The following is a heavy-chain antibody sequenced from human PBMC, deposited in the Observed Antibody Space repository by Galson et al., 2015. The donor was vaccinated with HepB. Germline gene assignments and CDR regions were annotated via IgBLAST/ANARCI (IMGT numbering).Heavy chain of an antibody. CDR2: INHSGST. Sequence: LSLTCAVYGGSFSGYYWSWIRQPPGKGLEWIGEINHSGSTNYNPSLKSRVTISVDTSKNQFSLKLSSVTAADTAVYHCARGDRLARYDYWGQGTLVTVSS. CDR3: ARGDRLARYDY. CDR1: GGSFSGYY. V-gene: IGHV4-34*01. J-gene: IGHJ4*02. D-gene: IGHD6-25*01.